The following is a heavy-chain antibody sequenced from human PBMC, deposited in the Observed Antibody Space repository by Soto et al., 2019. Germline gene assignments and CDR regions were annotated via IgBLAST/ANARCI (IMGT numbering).Heavy chain of an antibody. V-gene: IGHV4-39*01. Sequence: SVTCGVVGGSSSNLGCGCVCIRQPPGKGLEWIGSISHGGSTYYNPSLKSRVTISVDTSKNQFSLKLSSVTAADTAVYYCARQNVLRYIDWSNFDYWGQGTLVTVSS. D-gene: IGHD3-9*01. J-gene: IGHJ4*02. CDR2: ISHGGST. CDR3: ARQNVLRYIDWSNFDY. CDR1: GGSSSNLGCG.